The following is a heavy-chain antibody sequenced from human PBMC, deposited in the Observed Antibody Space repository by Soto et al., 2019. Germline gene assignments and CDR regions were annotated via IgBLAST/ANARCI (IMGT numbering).Heavy chain of an antibody. Sequence: RPSYADSGVPFSSHGMQWVRQTPGKGLEWVAVISYDGSNKYYADSVKGRFTISRDNSKNTLYLQMNSLRAEDTAVYYCAKDLDSYYYDSSAPAPAWGQGTLVTVSS. CDR3: AKDLDSYYYDSSAPAPA. D-gene: IGHD3-22*01. V-gene: IGHV3-30*18. CDR2: ISYDGSNK. J-gene: IGHJ5*02. CDR1: GVPFSSHG.